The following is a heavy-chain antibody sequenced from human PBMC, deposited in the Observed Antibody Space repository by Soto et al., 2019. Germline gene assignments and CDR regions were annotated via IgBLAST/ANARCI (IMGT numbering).Heavy chain of an antibody. V-gene: IGHV1-69*13. J-gene: IGHJ5*01. CDR2: IIPIFGTA. CDR1: GGTFSSYA. D-gene: IGHD3-10*01. Sequence: SVKVSCKASGGTFSSYAISWVRQAPGQGLEWMGGIIPIFGTANYAQKFQGRVTITADESTSTAYMELSSLRSEDTAVYYCARAPNYYGSGSYNWFDSWAQGTLVTGSS. CDR3: ARAPNYYGSGSYNWFDS.